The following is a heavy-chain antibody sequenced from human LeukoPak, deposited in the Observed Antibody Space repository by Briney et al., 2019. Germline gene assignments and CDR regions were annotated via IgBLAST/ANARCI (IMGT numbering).Heavy chain of an antibody. Sequence: SVKVSCKASGGTFSSYAISWVRQAPGQGLEWMGRIIPILGIANYAQKFQGRVTITAGKSTSTAYMELSSLRSEDTAVYYCASRLAVAGTIPDYWGQGTLVTVSS. CDR1: GGTFSSYA. CDR3: ASRLAVAGTIPDY. J-gene: IGHJ4*02. CDR2: IIPILGIA. V-gene: IGHV1-69*04. D-gene: IGHD6-19*01.